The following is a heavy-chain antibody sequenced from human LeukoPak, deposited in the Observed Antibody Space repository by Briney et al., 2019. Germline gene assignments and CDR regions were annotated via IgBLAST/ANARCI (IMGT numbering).Heavy chain of an antibody. J-gene: IGHJ4*02. Sequence: SETLSLTCTVYGGSISSYYWSWIRQPAGKGLEWIGRFYNSGNTNYNPSLKGRVTMPVDTSKNQFSLKLSSVAAADTAVYFCARDRGGVPSAKGALYFDYWGQGTLVTVSS. CDR1: GGSISSYY. CDR2: FYNSGNT. D-gene: IGHD2-2*01. CDR3: ARDRGGVPSAKGALYFDY. V-gene: IGHV4-4*07.